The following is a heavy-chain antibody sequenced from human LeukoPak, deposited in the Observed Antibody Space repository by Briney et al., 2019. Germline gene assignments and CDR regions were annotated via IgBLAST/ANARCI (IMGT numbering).Heavy chain of an antibody. CDR2: INSDGSST. D-gene: IGHD6-6*01. Sequence: GGSLRLSYAASGFTFSSYWMHWVRHAPGKGLVWVSDINSDGSSTSYADSVKGRFTISRDNAKNTLYLQMNSLRAEDTAVYYCARKVDYSSSSHAFGIWGQGTMVTVSS. CDR3: ARKVDYSSSSHAFGI. CDR1: GFTFSSYW. V-gene: IGHV3-74*01. J-gene: IGHJ3*02.